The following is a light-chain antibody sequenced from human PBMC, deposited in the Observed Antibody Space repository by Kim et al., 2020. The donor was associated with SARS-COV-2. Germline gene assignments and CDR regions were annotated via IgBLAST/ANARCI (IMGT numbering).Light chain of an antibody. CDR2: RDN. V-gene: IGLV3-9*01. J-gene: IGLJ2*01. Sequence: SYELTQPLSVSVALGQTARISCGGNNIGGNSVQWYQQKPGQAPVLVIYRDNNRPSGIPERFSGSNLGNTATLTISRAQPGDEADYYCQVWDSTVVFGGGTQLTVL. CDR1: NIGGNS. CDR3: QVWDSTVV.